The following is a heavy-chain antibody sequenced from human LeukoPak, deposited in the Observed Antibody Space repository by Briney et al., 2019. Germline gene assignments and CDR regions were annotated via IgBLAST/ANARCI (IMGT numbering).Heavy chain of an antibody. J-gene: IGHJ4*02. V-gene: IGHV1-2*02. CDR2: IQPRRGDT. CDR3: ARDGDYGTGSYYRGCIDS. D-gene: IGHD3-10*01. Sequence: ASLKVSCKTSGYSFTAFYIHWVRQAPEQGLEWMRWIQPRRGDTNYAQKFQGRVTMTRDTSISTAYLDLSSLRSDDTAVYYCARDGDYGTGSYYRGCIDSWGQGTPVTVSP. CDR1: GYSFTAFY.